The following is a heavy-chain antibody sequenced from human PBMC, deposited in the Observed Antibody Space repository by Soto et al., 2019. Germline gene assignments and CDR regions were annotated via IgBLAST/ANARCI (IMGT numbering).Heavy chain of an antibody. D-gene: IGHD3-22*01. CDR2: VIPMFPKA. CDR1: GGTFISDA. J-gene: IGHJ4*02. CDR3: ARCQSDSSGPGYLDS. V-gene: IGHV1-69*06. Sequence: QVRLVQSEAEVKKAGSSVKVSCKASGGTFISDAVTWVRQAPGQGLEWMGGVIPMFPKANYAPKFQGRATSTADTSTSTVYMELHSLKSEDTALYYCARCQSDSSGPGYLDSWGQGTLVTVTS.